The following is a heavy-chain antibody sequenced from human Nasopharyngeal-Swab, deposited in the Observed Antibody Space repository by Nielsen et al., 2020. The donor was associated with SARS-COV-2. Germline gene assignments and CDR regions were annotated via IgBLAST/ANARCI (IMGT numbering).Heavy chain of an antibody. CDR2: INAGNGNT. J-gene: IGHJ5*02. V-gene: IGHV1-3*01. D-gene: IGHD3-3*01. Sequence: WVRQAPGQGLEWMGWINAGNGNTKYSQKFQGRVTITRDTSASTAYMELSSLRSEGTAVYYCARDPTYDFWSGYYGGNWFDPWGQGTLVTSPQ. CDR3: ARDPTYDFWSGYYGGNWFDP.